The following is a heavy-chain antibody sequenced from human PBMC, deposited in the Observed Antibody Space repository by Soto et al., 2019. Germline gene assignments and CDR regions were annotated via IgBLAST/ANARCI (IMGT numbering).Heavy chain of an antibody. V-gene: IGHV3-49*03. CDR3: TKVRADYYDSGSYAA. Sequence: GGSLRLSCTASGFTFGDYAMSWFRQAPGRGLEWVGFIRSKAYGGTTEYAASVKGRFTISRDDSKSIAYLQMNSLKTEDTAVYYCTKVRADYYDSGSYAAWGQGTLVTVSS. CDR1: GFTFGDYA. J-gene: IGHJ5*02. D-gene: IGHD3-22*01. CDR2: IRSKAYGGTT.